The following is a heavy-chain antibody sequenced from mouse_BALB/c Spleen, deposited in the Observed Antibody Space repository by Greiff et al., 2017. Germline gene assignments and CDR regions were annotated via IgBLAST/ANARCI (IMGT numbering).Heavy chain of an antibody. V-gene: IGHV2-6-5*01. CDR1: GFSLTDYG. CDR3: AKRDYGYVYAMDY. CDR2: IWGGGST. Sequence: VHLVESGPGLVAPSQSLSITCTVSGFSLTDYGVSWIRQPPGKGLEWLGVIWGGGSTYYNSALKSRLSISKDNSKSQVFLKMNSLQTDDTAMYYCAKRDYGYVYAMDYWGQGTSVTVSS. J-gene: IGHJ4*01. D-gene: IGHD1-2*01.